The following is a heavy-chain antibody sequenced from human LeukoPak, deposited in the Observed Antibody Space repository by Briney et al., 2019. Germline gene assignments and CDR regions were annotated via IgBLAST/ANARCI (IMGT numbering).Heavy chain of an antibody. J-gene: IGHJ3*01. D-gene: IGHD3-16*02. CDR2: ISGSGGST. CDR3: AKIIIIEVDAFDV. Sequence: PGGSLRLSCAASGFTFSNYAMNWVRQAPGKGLEWVSAISGSGGSTYYADSVKGRFTISRDNSKNTLYLQMDSLRAEDTAVYYCAKIIIIEVDAFDVWGQGTMVTVSS. CDR1: GFTFSNYA. V-gene: IGHV3-23*01.